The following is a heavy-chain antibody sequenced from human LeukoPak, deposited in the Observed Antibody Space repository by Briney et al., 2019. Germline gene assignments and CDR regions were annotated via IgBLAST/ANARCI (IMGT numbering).Heavy chain of an antibody. CDR1: GFTFSSYA. J-gene: IGHJ4*02. CDR3: ARGFIAAAWGSYYFDY. Sequence: TGGSLRLSCAASGFTFSSYAMHWVRQAPGKGLEWVAVISYDGSNKYYADSVKGRFTISRDNSKNTLYLQMNSLRAEDTAVYYCARGFIAAAWGSYYFDYWGQGTLVTVSS. CDR2: ISYDGSNK. D-gene: IGHD6-13*01. V-gene: IGHV3-30-3*01.